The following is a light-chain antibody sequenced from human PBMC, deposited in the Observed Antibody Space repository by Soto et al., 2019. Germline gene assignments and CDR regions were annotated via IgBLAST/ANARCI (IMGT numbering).Light chain of an antibody. Sequence: EIVMTQSPATLSVSPGERAPLSCRARQSVSSNVAWYQQIPGQTPRLLIYGASTRATGIPGRFSGSGSGTEFTLTISSLQSEDFAVYYCHQYDDGPYTFGQGTKVDIK. CDR3: HQYDDGPYT. J-gene: IGKJ2*01. V-gene: IGKV3-15*01. CDR2: GAS. CDR1: QSVSSN.